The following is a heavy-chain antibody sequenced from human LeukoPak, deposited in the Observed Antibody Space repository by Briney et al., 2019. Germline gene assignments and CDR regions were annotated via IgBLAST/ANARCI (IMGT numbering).Heavy chain of an antibody. CDR2: RSYDGNNK. Sequence: GRSLRLSCTAPGFTFSSYGMHWVPQAPGQGVVGVAGRSYDGNNKYYADSVKGRFTISRDNSKNTLHLQMNSLRAEDTAVYYCAKGWNSGYYYTMDVWGQGTTVTVSS. CDR1: GFTFSSYG. V-gene: IGHV3-30*18. D-gene: IGHD1-7*01. CDR3: AKGWNSGYYYTMDV. J-gene: IGHJ6*02.